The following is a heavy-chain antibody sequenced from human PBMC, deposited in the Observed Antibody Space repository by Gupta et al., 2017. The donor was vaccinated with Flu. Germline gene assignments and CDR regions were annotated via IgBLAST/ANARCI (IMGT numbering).Heavy chain of an antibody. V-gene: IGHV3-23*01. CDR1: TFSSNV. D-gene: IGHD3-16*01. Sequence: TFSSNVMTGVRQAPGKGLEWVSAISGSGGDTFYADSVKGRFAISRDNSRNTLYLQMNSLRVEDTAVYYCAKNGGGLGYWGQGTLVTVSS. CDR3: AKNGGGLGY. CDR2: ISGSGGDT. J-gene: IGHJ4*02.